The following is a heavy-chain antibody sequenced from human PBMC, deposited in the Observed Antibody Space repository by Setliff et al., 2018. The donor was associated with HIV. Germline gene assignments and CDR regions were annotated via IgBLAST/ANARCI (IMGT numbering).Heavy chain of an antibody. V-gene: IGHV3-15*07. CDR2: IKSKTDGGTS. D-gene: IGHD1-7*01. CDR1: GFTFSNAW. CDR3: WGSGTTTFGVFDI. Sequence: PGGSLRLSCAASGFTFSNAWMNWVRQAPGKGLEWVGRIKSKTDGGTSDYAAPVKGRFTISRDDSKTTLYLQMSSLKTEDTGIYYCWGSGTTTFGVFDIWGQGTMVTVSS. J-gene: IGHJ3*02.